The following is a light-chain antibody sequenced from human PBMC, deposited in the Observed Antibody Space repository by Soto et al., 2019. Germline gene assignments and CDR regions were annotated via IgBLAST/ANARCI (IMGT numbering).Light chain of an antibody. CDR3: SSYTSSNTLV. CDR2: EVY. CDR1: SSDVGGYNY. V-gene: IGLV2-14*01. Sequence: QSVLAQPASVSGSPGQSTIISCTGTSSDVGGYNYVSWYQQHPGKAPKFLIYEVYNRASGVSDRFSGSKSGNPASLTISGLQAEDEADYYCSSYTSSNTLVLGTGTKVTVL. J-gene: IGLJ1*01.